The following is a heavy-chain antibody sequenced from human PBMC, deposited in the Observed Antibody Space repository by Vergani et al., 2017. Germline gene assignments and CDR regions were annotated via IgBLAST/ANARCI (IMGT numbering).Heavy chain of an antibody. Sequence: EVQLLESGGGLVQPGGSLRLSFAASGFTFSSYAMSWVRQVPGKGLEWVSGISGSGGNTYYANSVKGRFTISRDNSKNTLYLQMNSLRADDTAVYYCAKGVYCSSTSCYEGRGYYYGMGVWGQXP. CDR2: ISGSGGNT. J-gene: IGHJ6*02. CDR1: GFTFSSYA. D-gene: IGHD2-2*01. V-gene: IGHV3-23*01. CDR3: AKGVYCSSTSCYEGRGYYYGMGV.